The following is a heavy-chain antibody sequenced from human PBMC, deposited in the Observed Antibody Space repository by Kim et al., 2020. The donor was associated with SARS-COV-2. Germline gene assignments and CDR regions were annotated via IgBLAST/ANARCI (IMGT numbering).Heavy chain of an antibody. Sequence: GGSLRLSCAASGFTFSNAWMSWVRQAPGKGLEWVGRIKSKTDGGTTDYAAPVKGRFTISRDDSKNTLYLQMNSLKTEDTAVYYCTTDPSNDIVVVPAAAPGAGAFDIWGQGTMVTVSS. CDR3: TTDPSNDIVVVPAAAPGAGAFDI. CDR1: GFTFSNAW. D-gene: IGHD2-2*01. CDR2: IKSKTDGGTT. V-gene: IGHV3-15*01. J-gene: IGHJ3*02.